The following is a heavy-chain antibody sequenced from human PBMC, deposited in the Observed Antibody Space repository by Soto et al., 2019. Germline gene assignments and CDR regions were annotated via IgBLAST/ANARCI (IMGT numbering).Heavy chain of an antibody. D-gene: IGHD2-15*01. J-gene: IGHJ3*02. V-gene: IGHV3-23*01. Sequence: EVQLLESGGGLVQPGGSLTLTCIISGFTSGKYAMSWVRQAPGKGLEWGSEIGGGGEYTNYADSVRGRFTMSRDNSKNTLYLHMSSLKVEDTAVYYCAKDEVAANGRAYAFDIWGQGTVVTVSS. CDR1: GFTSGKYA. CDR3: AKDEVAANGRAYAFDI. CDR2: IGGGGEYT.